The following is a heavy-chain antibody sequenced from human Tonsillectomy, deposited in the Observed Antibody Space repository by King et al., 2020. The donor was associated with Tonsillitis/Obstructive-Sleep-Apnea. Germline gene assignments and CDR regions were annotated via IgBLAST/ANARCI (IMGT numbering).Heavy chain of an antibody. V-gene: IGHV3-9*01. CDR1: GFMFHDYA. CDR3: TKDKNPRFVGAGNWLDP. CDR2: ISWNSGSI. D-gene: IGHD6-13*01. Sequence: VQLVESGGGLVQPGRSLRLSCAASGFMFHDYAMHWVRQAPGKGLEWVSGISWNSGSIGYADSVKGRFTISRDNAKNSLYLQMNSLRAEDTALYYCTKDKNPRFVGAGNWLDPWGQRTLFTVSS. J-gene: IGHJ5*02.